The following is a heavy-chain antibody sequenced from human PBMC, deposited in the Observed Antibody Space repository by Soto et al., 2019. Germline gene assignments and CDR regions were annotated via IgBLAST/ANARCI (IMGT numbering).Heavy chain of an antibody. CDR3: ARAGCDGGSCYTLVGLRYGMDV. CDR1: GFTFSSYA. Sequence: QVQLVESGGGVVQPGRSLRLSCAASGFTFSSYAMHWVRQAPGKGLEWVAVTSYDGNNKYYADSVKGRFTISRDNSKNTLYLQMNSLRAEDTAVYYCARAGCDGGSCYTLVGLRYGMDVWGQGTTVTVSS. CDR2: TSYDGNNK. D-gene: IGHD2-15*01. J-gene: IGHJ6*02. V-gene: IGHV3-30-3*01.